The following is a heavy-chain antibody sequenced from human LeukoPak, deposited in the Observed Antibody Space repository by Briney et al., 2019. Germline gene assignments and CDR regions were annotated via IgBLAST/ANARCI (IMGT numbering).Heavy chain of an antibody. D-gene: IGHD2-15*01. J-gene: IGHJ5*02. V-gene: IGHV3-48*03. CDR3: ARGGDIVVATNWFDP. CDR1: GFTFSSYE. Sequence: GGSLRLSCAASGFTFSSYEMNWVRQAPGKGLEWVSYISSSGSTIYYADSVKGRFTISRDNAKNSLYLQMNSLRAEDAAVYYCARGGDIVVATNWFDPWGQGTLVTVSS. CDR2: ISSSGSTI.